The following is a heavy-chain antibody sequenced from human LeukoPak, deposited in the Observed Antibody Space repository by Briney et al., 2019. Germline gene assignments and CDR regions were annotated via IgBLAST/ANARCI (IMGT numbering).Heavy chain of an antibody. D-gene: IGHD2-15*01. CDR1: GGSINNYY. J-gene: IGHJ3*02. V-gene: IGHV4-4*07. CDR3: ARGRYCSADICSGGDAFDI. Sequence: PSETLSLTCTVSGGSINNYYWSWIRQPAGKGLEWIGRIYTRGSTNYSPSLKSRVTMSVDTSKNQFSLKLSSVTAAGTAVYYCARGRYCSADICSGGDAFDIWGQGTMVSVSS. CDR2: IYTRGST.